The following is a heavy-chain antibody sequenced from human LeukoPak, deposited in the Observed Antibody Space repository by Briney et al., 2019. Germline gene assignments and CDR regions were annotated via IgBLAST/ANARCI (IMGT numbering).Heavy chain of an antibody. D-gene: IGHD4-17*01. CDR2: ISTSGTTI. V-gene: IGHV3-48*03. J-gene: IGHJ4*02. Sequence: GSLRLSCAASGFTFSTYEMNWVRQAPGKGLEWVSYISTSGTTISYADSVKGRFTISRDNAKNSLYLQMNSLRAEDTAVYYCAKDHPRSDYGDYAGYFDYWGQGTLVTVSS. CDR1: GFTFSTYE. CDR3: AKDHPRSDYGDYAGYFDY.